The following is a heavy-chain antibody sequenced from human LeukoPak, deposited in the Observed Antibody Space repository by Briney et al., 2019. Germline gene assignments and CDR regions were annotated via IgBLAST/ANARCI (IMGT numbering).Heavy chain of an antibody. Sequence: ESGPALVKPTPTLTLTCTFSGFSLRTSGMSVNWIRQPPGKALEWLARIDWDDDKYYSTSLTTRLTISKDTSKNQVVLTLTNMDPVDTATYYCARIRYYYDSSGYSSTYYFDYWGQGTLVTVSS. CDR2: IDWDDDK. CDR1: GFSLRTSGMS. J-gene: IGHJ4*02. V-gene: IGHV2-70*11. D-gene: IGHD3-22*01. CDR3: ARIRYYYDSSGYSSTYYFDY.